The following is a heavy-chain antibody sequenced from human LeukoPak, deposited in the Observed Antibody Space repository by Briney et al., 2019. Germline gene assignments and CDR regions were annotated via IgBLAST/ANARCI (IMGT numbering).Heavy chain of an antibody. CDR3: AKVGGATVAFDI. V-gene: IGHV3-23*01. D-gene: IGHD1-26*01. J-gene: IGHJ3*02. CDR1: GFTFSSYN. Sequence: GGSLRLSCEASGFTFSSYNINWVRQAPGKGLEWVSAISGSGGSTYYADSVKGRFTISRDNSKNTLYLQMNSLRAEDTAVYYCAKVGGATVAFDIWGQGTMVTVSS. CDR2: ISGSGGST.